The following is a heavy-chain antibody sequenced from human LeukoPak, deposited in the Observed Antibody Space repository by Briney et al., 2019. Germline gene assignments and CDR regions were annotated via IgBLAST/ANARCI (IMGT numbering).Heavy chain of an antibody. J-gene: IGHJ4*02. V-gene: IGHV4-38-2*01. CDR3: ARQCGSSCSSYDY. D-gene: IGHD6-13*01. CDR1: GYSINRGYF. Sequence: SETLSLTCGVSGYSINRGYFWAWIRQPPGKGLEWIGSIYHSGITFYNPSLKSRVTISVDTSKNQFSLKLSSVTAADTAVYYCARQCGSSCSSYDYWGQGTLVTVSS. CDR2: IYHSGIT.